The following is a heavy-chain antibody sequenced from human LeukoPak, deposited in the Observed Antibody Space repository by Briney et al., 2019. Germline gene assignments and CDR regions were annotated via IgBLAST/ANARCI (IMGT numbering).Heavy chain of an antibody. CDR1: GFTVSSNY. CDR2: IYSGGST. D-gene: IGHD6-13*01. J-gene: IGHJ4*02. Sequence: GGSLRLSCAASGFTVSSNYMSWVRQAPGKGLEWVSVIYSGGSTYYADSVKGRFTISRDNSKSTLFLHMNSLRAEDTAVYYCAKDRGSWFALFDSWGQGTLVTVSS. CDR3: AKDRGSWFALFDS. V-gene: IGHV3-66*01.